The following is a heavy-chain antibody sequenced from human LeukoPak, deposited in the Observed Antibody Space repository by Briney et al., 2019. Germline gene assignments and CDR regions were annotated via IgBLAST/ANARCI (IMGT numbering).Heavy chain of an antibody. CDR1: GYSFSNHW. V-gene: IGHV5-51*01. J-gene: IGHJ6*02. CDR2: IYPGDSDT. Sequence: GESLKISCKGSGYSFSNHWIVWVRPMPGKGLEWMGIIYPGDSDTRYSPSFQGQVTISADKSVSTAYLQWSSLKASDTAMIYCAKSLTNSYYGMDVWGQGTTVTVSS. CDR3: AKSLTNSYYGMDV. D-gene: IGHD1-1*01.